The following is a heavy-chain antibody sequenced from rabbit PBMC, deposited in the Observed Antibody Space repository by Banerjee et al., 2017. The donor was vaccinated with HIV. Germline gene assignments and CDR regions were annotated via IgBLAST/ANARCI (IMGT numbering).Heavy chain of an antibody. D-gene: IGHD4-1*01. CDR3: ARDLAGVIGWNFNL. CDR2: IYTSSGST. J-gene: IGHJ4*01. V-gene: IGHV1S45*01. Sequence: QQQLEESGGGLVKPGGTLTLTCKASGFDLSSKTMCWFRQAPGKGLEWIACIYTSSGSTYYASWAKGPFTISKTSSTTVTLQMTSLTAADTATYFCARDLAGVIGWNFNLWGPGTLVTVS. CDR1: GFDLSSKT.